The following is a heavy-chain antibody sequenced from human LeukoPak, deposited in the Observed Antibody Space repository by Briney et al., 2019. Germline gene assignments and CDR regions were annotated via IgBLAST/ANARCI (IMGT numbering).Heavy chain of an antibody. CDR2: ISGDGGST. CDR3: ARESDSSGWYDS. CDR1: GFSFDDYA. D-gene: IGHD3-22*01. V-gene: IGHV3-43*02. Sequence: QPGGSLRLSCAAPGFSFDDYAIHWVRQAPGKALEWVSLISGDGGSTFYADSVKGRFTISRDNSKNSLYLQMSSLRSEDTALYYCARESDSSGWYDSWGQGTLVTVSS. J-gene: IGHJ5*01.